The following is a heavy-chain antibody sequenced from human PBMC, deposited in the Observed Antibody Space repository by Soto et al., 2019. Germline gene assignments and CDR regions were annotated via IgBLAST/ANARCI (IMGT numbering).Heavy chain of an antibody. J-gene: IGHJ5*02. V-gene: IGHV4-4*07. Sequence: SETLSLTCTVSGASMSTYYWSWVRQPAGKGLEWIGRIYTGGGTNYNPSLKSRVTMSVDTSKRQFSLKLNSVTAADTAIYYCARLPSRHWVDDWGQGTLVTVSS. CDR1: GASMSTYY. CDR2: IYTGGGT. CDR3: ARLPSRHWVDD.